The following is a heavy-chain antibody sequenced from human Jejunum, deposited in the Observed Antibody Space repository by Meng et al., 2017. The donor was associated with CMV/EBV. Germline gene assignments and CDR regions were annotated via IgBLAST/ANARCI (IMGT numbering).Heavy chain of an antibody. J-gene: IGHJ4*02. D-gene: IGHD2-15*01. CDR1: GVSSCCSNGY. V-gene: IGHV4-39*07. CDR3: ARDRTGIFTPDGSLGS. Sequence: RPGLSQPHATPSAACTVPGVSSCCSNGYWGWIRQPPGKGLGWIETIYFTGSNYYNPTLNSKVTISVDMSKYHFSLKLSSVTAADTAVAYCARDRTGIFTPDGSLGSWGQGTLVTVSS. CDR2: IYFTGSN.